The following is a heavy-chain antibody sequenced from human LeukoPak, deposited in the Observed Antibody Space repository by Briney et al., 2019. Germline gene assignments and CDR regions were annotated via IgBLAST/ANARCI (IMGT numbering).Heavy chain of an antibody. Sequence: SQTLSLTCTVSGGSISSGGYYWSWIRQPPGKGLEWIGYIYQSWSTYYNPSLKSRVTISVDPSKNQVSLKLSSVTAADTAVYHCARGGPIFGVVRPHWFDPWGQGTLVPVSS. D-gene: IGHD3-3*01. CDR2: IYQSWST. CDR3: ARGGPIFGVVRPHWFDP. J-gene: IGHJ5*02. V-gene: IGHV4-30-2*01. CDR1: GGSISSGGYY.